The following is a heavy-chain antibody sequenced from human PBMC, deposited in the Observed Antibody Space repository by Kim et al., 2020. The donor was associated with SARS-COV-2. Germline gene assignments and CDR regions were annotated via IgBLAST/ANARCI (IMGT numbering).Heavy chain of an antibody. V-gene: IGHV3-23*01. D-gene: IGHD6-19*01. CDR3: AKDLVAGTYYYYMDV. CDR1: GFTFSSYA. CDR2: ISGSGGST. J-gene: IGHJ6*03. Sequence: GGSLRLSCAASGFTFSSYAMSWVRQAPGKGLEWVSAISGSGGSTYYTDSVKGRFTISRDNSKNTLYLQMNSLRAEDTAVYYCAKDLVAGTYYYYMDVWGKGTKVTVSS.